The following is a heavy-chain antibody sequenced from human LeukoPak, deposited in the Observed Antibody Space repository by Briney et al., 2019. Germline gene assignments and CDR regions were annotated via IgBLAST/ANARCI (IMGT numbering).Heavy chain of an antibody. V-gene: IGHV3-53*01. D-gene: IGHD1-14*01. CDR2: LYSDGNT. CDR1: GFTVITND. Sequence: GGSLRLSCAASGFTVITNDMTWVRQAPGKGLEWVSVLYSDGNTKYADSVQGRFTISRDNSKYTLYLEMNSLSPDDTAVYYCARGVEPLAANTLAYWGQGTLVTVSS. CDR3: ARGVEPLAANTLAY. J-gene: IGHJ4*02.